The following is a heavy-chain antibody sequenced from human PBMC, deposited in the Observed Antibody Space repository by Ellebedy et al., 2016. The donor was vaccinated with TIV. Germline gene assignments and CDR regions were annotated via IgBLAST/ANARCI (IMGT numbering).Heavy chain of an antibody. Sequence: SETLSLXXTVSGGSISSYSWTWTRQPPGKGLDWTGYVHHSGSTNHNPSLKSRATLSVETSKNQFSLKLSSVTAADTAVYYCARIKDDSSGQRFDPWGQGTLVTVSS. J-gene: IGHJ5*02. V-gene: IGHV4-59*01. CDR1: GGSISSYS. CDR2: VHHSGST. D-gene: IGHD3-22*01. CDR3: ARIKDDSSGQRFDP.